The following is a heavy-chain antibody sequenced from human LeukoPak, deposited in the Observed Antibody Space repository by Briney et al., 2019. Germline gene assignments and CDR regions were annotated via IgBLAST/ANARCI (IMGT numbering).Heavy chain of an antibody. Sequence: GGSLRLSCAASGFTFRSYAMHWVRQAPGKGLEYVSAISSNGGSTYYANSVKGRFTISRDNSRNTLNLQMGSLRAEDKAVYYCARDLCSSTSCCYFDYWGQGTLVTVSS. V-gene: IGHV3-64*01. D-gene: IGHD2-2*01. CDR2: ISSNGGST. J-gene: IGHJ4*02. CDR1: GFTFRSYA. CDR3: ARDLCSSTSCCYFDY.